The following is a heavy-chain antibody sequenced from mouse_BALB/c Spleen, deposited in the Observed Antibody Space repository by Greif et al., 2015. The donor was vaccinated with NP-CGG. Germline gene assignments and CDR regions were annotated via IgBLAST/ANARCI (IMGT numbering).Heavy chain of an antibody. V-gene: IGHV1-67*01. Sequence: QVQLQQSGPELVRPGVSVKISCKGSGYTLTDYAMHWVKQSHAKSLEWIGVISTYSGNTNYNQKFKGKATMTVDKSSSTAYMELARLTSEDSAIYYCVRSRNLADYAMDYWGQGTSVTVSS. CDR3: VRSRNLADYAMDY. CDR1: GYTLTDYA. J-gene: IGHJ4*01. CDR2: ISTYSGNT.